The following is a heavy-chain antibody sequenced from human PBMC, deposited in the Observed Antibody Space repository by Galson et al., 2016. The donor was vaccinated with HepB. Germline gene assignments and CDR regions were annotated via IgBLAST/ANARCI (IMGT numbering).Heavy chain of an antibody. Sequence: SVKVSCKASGGTFSNYAISWVRQAPGQGLEWTGGIIPIFGTANYAQKFQGTVTITADESTSTAYMELSSLRSEDTAVYYCARGSNWSYGMDVWGQGTTVSVSS. D-gene: IGHD6-13*01. V-gene: IGHV1-69*13. J-gene: IGHJ6*02. CDR1: GGTFSNYA. CDR2: IIPIFGTA. CDR3: ARGSNWSYGMDV.